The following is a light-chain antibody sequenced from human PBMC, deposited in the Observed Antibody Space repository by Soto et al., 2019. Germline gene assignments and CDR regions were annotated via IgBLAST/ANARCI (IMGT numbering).Light chain of an antibody. V-gene: IGKV1-5*01. J-gene: IGKJ1*01. Sequence: DIQMTQSPSTLSVSVGDRVTITCRASQSISSWLAWYQQKPGKAPKLLIYDGSSLESGVPSRFSGSGSGTEFTLTISSLQPDDFATYYCQQYNSYSVTFGQGTKVEIK. CDR2: DGS. CDR1: QSISSW. CDR3: QQYNSYSVT.